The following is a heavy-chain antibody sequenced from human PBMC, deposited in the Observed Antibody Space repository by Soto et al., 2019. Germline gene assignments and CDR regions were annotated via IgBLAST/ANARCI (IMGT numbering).Heavy chain of an antibody. CDR1: GYSFTSYW. CDR3: ARMYYYDSTGYKYGMDV. V-gene: IGHV5-51*01. D-gene: IGHD3-22*01. J-gene: IGHJ6*02. Sequence: GESLKISCKGSGYSFTSYWIGWVRQMPGKGLEWMGIIYPGDSDTRYSPSFQGQVTISADKSISTAYLQWSSLKASDTAMYYCARMYYYDSTGYKYGMDVWGQGTTLTVSS. CDR2: IYPGDSDT.